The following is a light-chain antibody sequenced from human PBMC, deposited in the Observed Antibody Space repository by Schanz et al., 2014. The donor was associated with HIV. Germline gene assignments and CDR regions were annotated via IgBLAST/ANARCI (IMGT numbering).Light chain of an antibody. CDR2: RDN. V-gene: IGLV1-47*01. J-gene: IGLJ1*01. Sequence: QSVLTQPPSASGTPGQSVTISCSGTRTNIGANYVFWYQQLPGAAPKLLIYRDNQRPSGVPARFSGSKSGTSASLAISGLRSDDEADYFCASWDDSLSGYVFGTGTKLTVL. CDR3: ASWDDSLSGYV. CDR1: RTNIGANY.